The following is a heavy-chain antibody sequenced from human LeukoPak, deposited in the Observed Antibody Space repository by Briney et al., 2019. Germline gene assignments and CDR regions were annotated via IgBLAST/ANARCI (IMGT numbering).Heavy chain of an antibody. Sequence: ASVKVSCKASGYTFTGYYMHWVRQAPGQGLEWMGWINPNSGGTNYAQKFQGRVTMTRDTSISTAYMEPSRLRSDDTAVYYCARVTLEQWLAFDYWGQGTLVTVSS. CDR3: ARVTLEQWLAFDY. J-gene: IGHJ4*02. CDR2: INPNSGGT. CDR1: GYTFTGYY. V-gene: IGHV1-2*02. D-gene: IGHD6-19*01.